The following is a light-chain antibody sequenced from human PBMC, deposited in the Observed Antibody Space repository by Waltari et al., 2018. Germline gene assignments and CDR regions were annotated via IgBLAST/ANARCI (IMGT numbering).Light chain of an antibody. V-gene: IGLV1-47*01. J-gene: IGLJ1*01. CDR2: RNN. CDR1: NANLVSHY. CDR3: ASWDDSHYV. Sequence: QSVLTQPPSASETPGQRVTISCSGCNANLVSHYLSWYKQLPGPAPTPPIYRNNQRPSGVPDRFSASKSGTSASLAIDGLRSEDEAIYYCASWDDSHYVFGPGTQVTVL.